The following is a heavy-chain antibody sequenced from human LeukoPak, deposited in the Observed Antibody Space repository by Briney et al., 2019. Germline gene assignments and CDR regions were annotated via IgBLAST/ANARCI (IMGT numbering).Heavy chain of an antibody. CDR1: GYTFTDYY. Sequence: ASVKVSCKASGYTFTDYYIHWVRQAPGQGLEWMGVLYPRGGSPTYAQKFQGRVTLTCDTSTSTVYMELSSPTSEDTAVYSCARELHGGYFDYWGQGTLVTVSS. J-gene: IGHJ4*02. V-gene: IGHV1-46*01. CDR3: ARELHGGYFDY. CDR2: LYPRGGSP. D-gene: IGHD3-16*01.